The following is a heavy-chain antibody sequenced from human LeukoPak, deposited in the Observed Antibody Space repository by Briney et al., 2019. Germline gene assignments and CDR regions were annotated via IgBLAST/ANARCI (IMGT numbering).Heavy chain of an antibody. D-gene: IGHD4-11*01. V-gene: IGHV1-2*02. CDR1: GYTFTGQY. CDR3: ARVVTTTWNSYTGWFDP. J-gene: IGHJ5*02. Sequence: ASVKVSCTASGYTFTGQYIHWVRQAPGQGHEWMGWINPNSGGTNYAQKFQGRVTMTRDTSITTTYMELSRLRSDDTAVYYCARVVTTTWNSYTGWFDPWGQGTLVTVSS. CDR2: INPNSGGT.